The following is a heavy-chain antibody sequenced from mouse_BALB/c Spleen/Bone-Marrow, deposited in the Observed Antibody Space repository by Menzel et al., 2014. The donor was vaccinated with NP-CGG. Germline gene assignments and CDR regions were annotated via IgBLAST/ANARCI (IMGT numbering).Heavy chain of an antibody. CDR1: SYSITSDYA. Sequence: EVKVLESGPGLVKPSQSLSLTCTVTSYSITSDYAWNWIRQFPGNKLEWMGYINYSGSTSYNPSLKSRISITRDTSKNQFFLQLNSVTTGDTATYYCARGSHFDYWGQGTTLTVSS. CDR2: INYSGST. V-gene: IGHV3-2*02. CDR3: ARGSHFDY. J-gene: IGHJ2*01.